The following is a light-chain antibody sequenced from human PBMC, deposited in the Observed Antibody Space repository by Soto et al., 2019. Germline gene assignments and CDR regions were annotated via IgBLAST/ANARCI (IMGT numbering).Light chain of an antibody. CDR3: QQCDSTSWT. Sequence: DIQMTQSPSSLSASVGGRVTITWRASQTISTCLAWYQQKPGQAPKLLIYAASSLQSGVPSRFSGSGSGTDFTLTISSLQPEDFATYYCQQCDSTSWTFGQGTKVDIK. J-gene: IGKJ1*01. V-gene: IGKV1-39*01. CDR1: QTISTC. CDR2: AAS.